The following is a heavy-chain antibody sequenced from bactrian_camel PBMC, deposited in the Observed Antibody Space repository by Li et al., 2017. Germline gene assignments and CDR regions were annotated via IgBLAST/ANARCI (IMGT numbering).Heavy chain of an antibody. Sequence: HVQLVESGGGSVQPGESLRLSCTASGYTSSNYCMGWFRQGPGKEREGVAAISSRDGGTHYADSVKGRFTISQDNANRSVYLQMNSLKSEDTATYYCAAGPSTACGDGRFLQGLVAFWGQGTQVTVS. D-gene: IGHD3*01. CDR2: ISSRDGGT. CDR3: AAGPSTACGDGRFLQGLVAF. CDR1: GYTSSNYC. J-gene: IGHJ4*01. V-gene: IGHV3-3*01.